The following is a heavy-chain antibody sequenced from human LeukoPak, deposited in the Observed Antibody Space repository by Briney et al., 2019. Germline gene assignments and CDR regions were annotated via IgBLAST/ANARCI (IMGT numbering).Heavy chain of an antibody. V-gene: IGHV3-9*01. CDR1: GFTFDDYA. CDR2: VSWNSGSI. CDR3: AKQSAGSSTWYSLHFDY. J-gene: IGHJ4*02. Sequence: PGRSLRLSCAASGFTFDDYAMHWVRQAPGKGLEWVSGVSWNSGSIGYADSVKGRFTISRDNAKNSLYLQMNSLRAEDTAVYFCAKQSAGSSTWYSLHFDYWGEGTRVTVSS. D-gene: IGHD6-13*01.